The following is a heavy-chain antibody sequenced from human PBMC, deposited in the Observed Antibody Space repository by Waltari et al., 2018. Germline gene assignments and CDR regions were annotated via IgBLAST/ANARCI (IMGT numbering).Heavy chain of an antibody. D-gene: IGHD6-19*01. Sequence: EVQLVESGGGWVQPGGSLGLSCATFGFTLSDYEMSWVRQAPGKGLEWVSYIDSSGTGKYYADSVKGRFTISRDNAEKSLYLQMNSLRAEDTAVYYCARDSSSGWYPIGYWGQGTLVTVSS. V-gene: IGHV3-48*03. J-gene: IGHJ4*02. CDR3: ARDSSSGWYPIGY. CDR1: GFTLSDYE. CDR2: IDSSGTGK.